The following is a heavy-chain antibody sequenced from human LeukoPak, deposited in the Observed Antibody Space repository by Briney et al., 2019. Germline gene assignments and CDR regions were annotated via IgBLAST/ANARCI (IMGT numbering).Heavy chain of an antibody. CDR2: IIPIFGTA. J-gene: IGHJ6*03. CDR1: GGTFSSYA. D-gene: IGHD3-22*01. V-gene: IGHV1-69*05. CDR3: ARCLYYYDSSSYYYYYYMDV. Sequence: ASVKVSCKASGGTFSSYAISWVRQAPGQGLEWMGRIIPIFGTANYAQKFQGRVTITTDESTSTAYMELSSLRSEDTAVYYCARCLYYYDSSSYYYYYYMDVWGKGTTVTVSS.